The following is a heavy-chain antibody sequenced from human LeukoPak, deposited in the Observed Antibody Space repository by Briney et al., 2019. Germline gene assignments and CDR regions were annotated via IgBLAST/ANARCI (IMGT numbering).Heavy chain of an antibody. Sequence: GPLRLSCAASGFPFSNAWMSWVRQAPGKGLEWVGRIKSKTDGGTTDYAAPVKGRFTISKDDSKNTLYPQMNSLKTEDTGVYYCTTEGYCSGDNCYSYDNWGQGTLVTVSS. J-gene: IGHJ4*02. CDR1: GFPFSNAW. CDR3: TTEGYCSGDNCYSYDN. CDR2: IKSKTDGGTT. V-gene: IGHV3-15*01. D-gene: IGHD2-15*01.